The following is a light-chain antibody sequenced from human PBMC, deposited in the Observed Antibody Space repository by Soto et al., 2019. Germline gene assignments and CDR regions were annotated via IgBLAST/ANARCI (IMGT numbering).Light chain of an antibody. CDR3: CSNSASYNFV. V-gene: IGLV2-11*01. Sequence: QSVLTQPRSVSGSPGQSVTISCTGTSSDVGGYNCVSWYQQHPGKAPQLIIYDVTQRPSGVPDRFSGSKSGNTASLSISGLQAEDEADYYCCSNSASYNFVLGNGTKVTV. CDR1: SSDVGGYNC. J-gene: IGLJ1*01. CDR2: DVT.